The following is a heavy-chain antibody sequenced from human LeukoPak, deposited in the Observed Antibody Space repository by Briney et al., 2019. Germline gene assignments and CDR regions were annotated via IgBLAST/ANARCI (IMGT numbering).Heavy chain of an antibody. V-gene: IGHV4-39*01. CDR1: GVSISSSNSY. J-gene: IGHJ4*02. CDR2: IYYSGNT. D-gene: IGHD3/OR15-3a*01. CDR3: ARQTGSGLFILP. Sequence: SETLSLTCTVSGVSISSSNSYWGWIRQPPGKGLEWIGSIYYSGNTYYNASLKSQVSISIDASKNQFSLRLTSVTAADTAVYYCARQTGSGLFILPGGQGTLVTVSS.